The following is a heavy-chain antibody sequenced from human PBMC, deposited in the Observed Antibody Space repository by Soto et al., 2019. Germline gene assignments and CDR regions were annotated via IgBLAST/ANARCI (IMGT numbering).Heavy chain of an antibody. Sequence: EVQLVESGGGLVQPGGSLRLSCAASGFTFSSYDMHWVRQATGKGLEWVSAIGTAGDTYYPGSVKGRFTISRENAKNSLYIQMKSLRAEETDVYYCARGDRKRIVGATSIGNYYGMDVWGQGTTVTVSS. J-gene: IGHJ6*02. CDR2: IGTAGDT. CDR1: GFTFSSYD. CDR3: ARGDRKRIVGATSIGNYYGMDV. V-gene: IGHV3-13*01. D-gene: IGHD1-26*01.